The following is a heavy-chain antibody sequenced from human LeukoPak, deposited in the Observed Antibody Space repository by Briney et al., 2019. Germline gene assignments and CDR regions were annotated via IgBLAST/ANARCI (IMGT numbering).Heavy chain of an antibody. J-gene: IGHJ6*02. D-gene: IGHD3-10*01. CDR2: ISSSSSTI. Sequence: GGSLRLSCAASGFTFSNYGMNWVRQAPGKGLEWVSYISSSSSTIYYADSVKGRFTISRDNAKNSLYLQMNSLRAEDTAVYYCARDSYYGSGGNYYYYGMDVWGQGTTVTVSS. CDR1: GFTFSNYG. CDR3: ARDSYYGSGGNYYYYGMDV. V-gene: IGHV3-48*04.